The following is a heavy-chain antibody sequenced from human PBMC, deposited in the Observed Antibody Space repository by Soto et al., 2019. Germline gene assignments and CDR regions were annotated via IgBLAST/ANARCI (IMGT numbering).Heavy chain of an antibody. CDR2: IDSSGEK. CDR3: ARRQLAVAVSPWFDP. J-gene: IGHJ5*02. Sequence: QVTLKESGPVLVKPTETLTLRCTVSGLSITDSEMGVSWIRQPPGQPLEWLAHIDSSGEKSYRTFLKSRLAISKDTSKSPIVLTMTNMDPADTATYYCARRQLAVAVSPWFDPWGQGIPVTVSS. V-gene: IGHV2-26*01. CDR1: GLSITDSEMG. D-gene: IGHD6-13*01.